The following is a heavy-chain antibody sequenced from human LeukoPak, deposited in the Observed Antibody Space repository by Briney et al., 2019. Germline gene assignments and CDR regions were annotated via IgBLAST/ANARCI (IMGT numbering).Heavy chain of an antibody. J-gene: IGHJ4*02. D-gene: IGHD2-21*02. CDR1: GYSFTTYW. Sequence: RRGESLKISCKGSGYSFTTYWIGWVRQMPGKGLEWMGFIYPGDSNTRYSPSFQGQVTISADKSISTAYLQWSSLKASDTAMYYCARHEICGGDCSYFNYWGQGTLVTVSS. CDR2: IYPGDSNT. CDR3: ARHEICGGDCSYFNY. V-gene: IGHV5-51*01.